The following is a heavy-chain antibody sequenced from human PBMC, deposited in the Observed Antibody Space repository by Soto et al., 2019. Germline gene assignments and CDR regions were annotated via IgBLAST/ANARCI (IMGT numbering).Heavy chain of an antibody. V-gene: IGHV1-18*04. Sequence: QVQLVQSGAEVKKPGASVKVSCKASGFSFTDDGLTWVRQAPGQGLEWMGWISAYNGDTNYAQNFQGRVTRATDTSTSTGYMELRSLRSDDTAVYYCARVRERWLQPEAFDIWGQGTMVTVSS. J-gene: IGHJ3*02. CDR1: GFSFTDDG. CDR2: ISAYNGDT. D-gene: IGHD5-12*01. CDR3: ARVRERWLQPEAFDI.